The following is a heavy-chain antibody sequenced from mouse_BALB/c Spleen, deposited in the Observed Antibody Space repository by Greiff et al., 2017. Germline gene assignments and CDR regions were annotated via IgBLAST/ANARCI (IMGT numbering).Heavy chain of an antibody. CDR1: GYSFTGYN. D-gene: IGHD1-1*01. CDR2: IDPYYGGT. Sequence: EVQLQQSGPELEKPGASVKISCKASGYSFTGYNMNWVKQSNGKSLEWIGNIDPYYGGTIYNQKFKGKATLTVDKSSSTAYMQLQSLTSEDSAVYYCGREGSYGSSYRYIDVWGAGTTVTVSS. V-gene: IGHV1-39*01. J-gene: IGHJ1*01. CDR3: GREGSYGSSYRYIDV.